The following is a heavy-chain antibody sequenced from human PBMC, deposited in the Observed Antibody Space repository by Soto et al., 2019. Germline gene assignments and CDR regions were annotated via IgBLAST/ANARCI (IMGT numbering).Heavy chain of an antibody. CDR3: AKVDHDILAGYSNPYYFDY. D-gene: IGHD3-9*01. V-gene: IGHV3-23*01. J-gene: IGHJ4*02. CDR2: ITGSGGST. CDR1: GFTFSTYA. Sequence: GGSLRLSCAASGFTFSTYAMTWVRQAPGKGLEWVSGITGSGGSTFYADSVKGRFTISRDNSKNTLYLQMNSLRAEDTAVYYCAKVDHDILAGYSNPYYFDYWGQGTLVTVSS.